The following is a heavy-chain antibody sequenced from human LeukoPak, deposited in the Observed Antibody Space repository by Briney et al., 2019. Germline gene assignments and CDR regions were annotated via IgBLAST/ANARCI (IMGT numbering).Heavy chain of an antibody. D-gene: IGHD3-22*01. CDR1: GGSFSGYY. J-gene: IGHJ4*02. V-gene: IGHV4-34*01. CDR2: INHSGST. CDR3: ASLNYYDSSGYSRDY. Sequence: SETLSLTCAVYGGSFSGYYWSWIRQPPGKGLEWIGEINHSGSTNYNPSLKSRVTISVDTSKNQFSLKLSSVTAADTAVYYCASLNYYDSSGYSRDYWGQGTLVTVSS.